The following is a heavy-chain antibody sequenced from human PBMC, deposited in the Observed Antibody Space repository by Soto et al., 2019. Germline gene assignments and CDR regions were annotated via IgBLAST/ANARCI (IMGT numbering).Heavy chain of an antibody. V-gene: IGHV4-31*03. CDR2: IYYSGST. CDR3: ARGARVVLWFGELLSRELDY. Sequence: QVQLQESGPGLVKPSQTLSLTCTVSGGSISSGGYYWSWIRQHPGKGLEWIGYIYYSGSTYYNPSLESRVTISVDTSKTQFSLKLSSVTAADTAVYYCARGARVVLWFGELLSRELDYWGQGTLVTVSS. J-gene: IGHJ4*02. D-gene: IGHD3-10*01. CDR1: GGSISSGGYY.